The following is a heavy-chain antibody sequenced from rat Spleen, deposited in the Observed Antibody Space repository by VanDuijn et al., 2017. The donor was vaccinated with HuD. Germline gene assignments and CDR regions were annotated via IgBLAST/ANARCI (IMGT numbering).Heavy chain of an antibody. CDR3: ARRHYGYTDYFDY. V-gene: IGHV5-7*01. CDR1: GFTFNDYY. D-gene: IGHD1-9*01. Sequence: EVQLVESGGGLVQPGRSMKLSCAASGFTFNDYYMAWVRQAPKKGLEWVATISYGDTSGHSSTYYRDSVKGRFTISRDIAKSTLSLQMDSLRSEDTATYYCARRHYGYTDYFDYWGQGVMVTVSS. CDR2: ISYGDTSGHSST. J-gene: IGHJ2*01.